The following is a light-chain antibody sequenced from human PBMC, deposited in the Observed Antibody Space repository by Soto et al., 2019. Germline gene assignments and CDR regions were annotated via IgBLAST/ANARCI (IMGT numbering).Light chain of an antibody. CDR1: QTIYSN. CDR3: QQRSNWPIT. Sequence: EIVLTKSPATLSLSPGERATLSCRAGQTIYSNVAWYQQRPGQAPRLLIYDASNRATGIPARFSGSGSGTDFTLTISSLEPEDFAVYYCQQRSNWPITFGQGTRLEIK. V-gene: IGKV3-11*01. CDR2: DAS. J-gene: IGKJ5*01.